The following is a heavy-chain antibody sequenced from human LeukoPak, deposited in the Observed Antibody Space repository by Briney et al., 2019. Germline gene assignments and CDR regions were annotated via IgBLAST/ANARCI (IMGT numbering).Heavy chain of an antibody. J-gene: IGHJ6*02. CDR3: ARGDIVVVPAAKTYYYYGMDV. V-gene: IGHV4-30-4*01. CDR2: IYYSGST. Sequence: PSETLSLTCTVSGGSISSGDYYWSWIRQPPGKGLEWIGYIYYSGSTYYNPSLKCRVTISVDTSKNQFSLKLRSVTAADTAVYYCARGDIVVVPAAKTYYYYGMDVWGQGTTVTVSS. CDR1: GGSISSGDYY. D-gene: IGHD2-2*01.